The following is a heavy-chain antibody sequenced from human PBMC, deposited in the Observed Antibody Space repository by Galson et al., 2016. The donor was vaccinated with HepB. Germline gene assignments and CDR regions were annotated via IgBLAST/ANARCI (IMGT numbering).Heavy chain of an antibody. D-gene: IGHD1-14*01. Sequence: SETLSLTCTVSGDSISIRGYYWAWIRQPPGKGLEWIGSIYYSGNTYNNPSLKTRVSMSVDTSKNHFSLELSSVTAADTAVYYCARRTLQPSFDCWGQGTPVSVSS. CDR3: ARRTLQPSFDC. CDR1: GDSISIRGYY. CDR2: IYYSGNT. V-gene: IGHV4-39*02. J-gene: IGHJ5*01.